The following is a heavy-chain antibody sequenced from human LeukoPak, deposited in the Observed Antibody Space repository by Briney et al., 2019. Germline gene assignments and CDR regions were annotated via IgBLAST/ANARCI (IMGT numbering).Heavy chain of an antibody. J-gene: IGHJ5*02. CDR2: INTNTGNP. V-gene: IGHV7-4-1*02. CDR3: ARTIWFGAQGNDPPFDP. CDR1: GYTFTSYA. D-gene: IGHD3-10*01. Sequence: GASVKVSCKASGYTFTSYAMNWVRQAPGQGLEWMGWINTNTGNPTYARGFTGRFVFSLDTSVSTAYLQISSLKAEDTAVYYCARTIWFGAQGNDPPFDPWGQGTLVTVSS.